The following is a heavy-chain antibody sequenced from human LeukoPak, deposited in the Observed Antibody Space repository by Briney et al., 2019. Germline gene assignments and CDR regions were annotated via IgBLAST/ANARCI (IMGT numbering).Heavy chain of an antibody. V-gene: IGHV3-30*02. D-gene: IGHD4-17*01. Sequence: GGSLRLSCAASGFTFGSYAMHWVRQAPGKGLEWVALIRYDGSNKYYADSVKGRFTISRDNSKNTLYLQMNSLRAEDTAVYYCARNGLYGDKLWGQYYFDYWGQGTLVTVSS. CDR1: GFTFGSYA. J-gene: IGHJ4*02. CDR3: ARNGLYGDKLWGQYYFDY. CDR2: IRYDGSNK.